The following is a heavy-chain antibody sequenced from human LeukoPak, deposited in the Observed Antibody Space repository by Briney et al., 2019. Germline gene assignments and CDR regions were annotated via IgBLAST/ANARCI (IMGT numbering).Heavy chain of an antibody. CDR3: ASGAVAWGGGSRDY. Sequence: PGGSLRLSCAASGFTFSSYSMNWVRQAPGKGLEWVSSISSSSSYIYYADSVKGRFTISRDNAKNSLYLQMNSLRAEDTAVYYCASGAVAWGGGSRDYWGQGTLVTVSS. J-gene: IGHJ4*02. CDR1: GFTFSSYS. V-gene: IGHV3-21*01. D-gene: IGHD2-15*01. CDR2: ISSSSSYI.